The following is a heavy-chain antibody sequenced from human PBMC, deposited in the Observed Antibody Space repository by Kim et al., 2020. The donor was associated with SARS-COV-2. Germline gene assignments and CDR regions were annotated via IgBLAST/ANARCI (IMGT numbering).Heavy chain of an antibody. D-gene: IGHD6-13*01. J-gene: IGHJ4*02. CDR3: ARGSSSWYYFDY. Sequence: SETLSLTCTVSGGSISSYYWSWIRQPPGKGLEWIGYIYYSGSTNYNPSLKSRVTISVDTSKNQFSLKLSSVTAADTAVYYCARGSSSWYYFDYWGQGTLVTVSS. CDR1: GGSISSYY. V-gene: IGHV4-59*01. CDR2: IYYSGST.